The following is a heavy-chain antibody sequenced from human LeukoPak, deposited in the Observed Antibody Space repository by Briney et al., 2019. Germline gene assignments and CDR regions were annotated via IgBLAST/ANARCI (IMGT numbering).Heavy chain of an antibody. V-gene: IGHV4-34*01. Sequence: SETLSLTCAVYGGSFSGYYWSWIRQPPGKGLEWLGEINHSGSTNYNPSLKSRVTISVDTSKNQFSLKLSSVTAADTAVYYCARGLYDYVWGSYRPTYYFDYWGQGTLVTVSS. D-gene: IGHD3-16*02. J-gene: IGHJ4*02. CDR2: INHSGST. CDR1: GGSFSGYY. CDR3: ARGLYDYVWGSYRPTYYFDY.